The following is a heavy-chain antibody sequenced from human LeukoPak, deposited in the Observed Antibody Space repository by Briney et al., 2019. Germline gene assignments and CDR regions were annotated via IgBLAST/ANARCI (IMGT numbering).Heavy chain of an antibody. J-gene: IGHJ4*02. Sequence: HPGGSLRLSCAASGFTFSSYWMSWVRQAPGKGLEWVANIKQDGSEKYYVDSVKGRFTISRDNAKNSLYLQMNSLRAEDTAVYYCARDKIVGATHFDYWGQGTLVTVSS. V-gene: IGHV3-7*01. D-gene: IGHD1-26*01. CDR2: IKQDGSEK. CDR3: ARDKIVGATHFDY. CDR1: GFTFSSYW.